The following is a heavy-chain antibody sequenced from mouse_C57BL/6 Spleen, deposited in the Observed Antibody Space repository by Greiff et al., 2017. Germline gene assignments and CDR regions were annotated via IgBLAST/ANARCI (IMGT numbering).Heavy chain of an antibody. CDR2: INPNYGTT. D-gene: IGHD1-1*01. J-gene: IGHJ2*01. V-gene: IGHV1-39*01. CDR3: ARLDTTVYYLDY. Sequence: EVQRVESGPELVKPGASVKISCKASGYSFTDSNMNWVKQSNGKSLEWIGVINPNYGTTSYNQKFKGKATLTVDQSSSTTYMQLNSLTSEDSAVYYCARLDTTVYYLDYWGQGTTLTVSS. CDR1: GYSFTDSN.